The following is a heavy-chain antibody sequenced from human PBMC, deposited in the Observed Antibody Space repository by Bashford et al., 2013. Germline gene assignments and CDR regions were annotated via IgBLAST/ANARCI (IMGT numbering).Heavy chain of an antibody. V-gene: IGHV3-7*01. D-gene: IGHD3-3*01. CDR3: ARDGGLRFLEWLWD. CDR2: IKQDGSEK. Sequence: GSLRLSCAASGFTFSSYWMSWVRQAPGKGLEWVANIKQDGSEKYYVDSVKGRFTISRDNAKNSLYLQMNSLRAEDTAVYYCARDGGLRFLEWLWDWGQGTLVTVSS. J-gene: IGHJ4*02. CDR1: GFTFSSYW.